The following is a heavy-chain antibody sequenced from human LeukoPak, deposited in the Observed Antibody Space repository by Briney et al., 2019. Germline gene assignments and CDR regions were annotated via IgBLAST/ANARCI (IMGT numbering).Heavy chain of an antibody. D-gene: IGHD1-26*01. CDR3: ARGIVGATDDY. V-gene: IGHV3-30*03. CDR1: GFTFSSYG. Sequence: GGSLRLSCAASGFTFSSYGMHWVRQAPGKGLEWVAVISYDGSNKYYADSVKGRFTISRDNSKNTLYLQMNSLRAEDTAVYYCARGIVGATDDYWGQGTLVTVSS. J-gene: IGHJ4*02. CDR2: ISYDGSNK.